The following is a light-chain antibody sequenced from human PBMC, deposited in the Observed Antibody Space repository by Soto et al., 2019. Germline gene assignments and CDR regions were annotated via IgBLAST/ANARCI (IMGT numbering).Light chain of an antibody. CDR1: QSISSW. Sequence: DIQMTQSPSTLSASVGDRVTITCRASQSISSWLAWYQQKPGKAPKLLIYDASSLESGVPSRFSGSGSGTEFPLTISSLQPDDFATYYCQQYNSYPTCGQGTNVEIK. CDR3: QQYNSYPT. V-gene: IGKV1-5*01. CDR2: DAS. J-gene: IGKJ1*01.